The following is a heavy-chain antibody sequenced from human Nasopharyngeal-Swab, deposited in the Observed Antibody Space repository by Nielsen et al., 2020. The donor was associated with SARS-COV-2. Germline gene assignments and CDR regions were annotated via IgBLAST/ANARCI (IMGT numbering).Heavy chain of an antibody. J-gene: IGHJ4*02. CDR2: IKSKTDGGTT. V-gene: IGHV3-15*01. D-gene: IGHD3-22*01. Sequence: GESLKISCAASGFTFSNAWMSWVRQAPGKGLEWVGRIKSKTDGGTTDYAAPVKGRFTISRDDSKNTLYLQMNSLKTEDTAVYYCARSYYYDSSGYYFDYWGQGTLVTVSS. CDR3: ARSYYYDSSGYYFDY. CDR1: GFTFSNAW.